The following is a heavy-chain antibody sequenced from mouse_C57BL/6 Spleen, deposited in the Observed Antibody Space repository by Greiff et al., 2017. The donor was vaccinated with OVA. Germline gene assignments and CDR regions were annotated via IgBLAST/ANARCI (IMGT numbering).Heavy chain of an antibody. D-gene: IGHD2-2*01. J-gene: IGHJ4*01. CDR2: LYPGDGDT. CDR1: VYAFSSSW. CDR3: AISTMVTTNYYAMDY. V-gene: IGHV1-82*01. Sequence: QVQLQQSGPELVKPGASVKISCKASVYAFSSSWMNWVKQRPGKGLEWIGRLYPGDGDTNYTGKFKGKATLTSDKSSSTAYMQLSSLTSEDSAVYFCAISTMVTTNYYAMDYWGQGTSVTVSS.